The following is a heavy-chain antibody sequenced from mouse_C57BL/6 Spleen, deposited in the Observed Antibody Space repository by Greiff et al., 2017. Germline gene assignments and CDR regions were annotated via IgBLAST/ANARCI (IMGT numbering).Heavy chain of an antibody. Sequence: DVQLVESGGGLVKPGGSLKLSCAASGFTFSSYAMSWVRQTPEKRLEWVATISDGGSYTYYPDNVKGRFTISRDNAKNNLYLQMSHLKSEDTAMYYCARDGLGLYYFDYWGQGTTLTVSS. V-gene: IGHV5-4*01. CDR2: ISDGGSYT. CDR3: ARDGLGLYYFDY. CDR1: GFTFSSYA. D-gene: IGHD4-1*01. J-gene: IGHJ2*01.